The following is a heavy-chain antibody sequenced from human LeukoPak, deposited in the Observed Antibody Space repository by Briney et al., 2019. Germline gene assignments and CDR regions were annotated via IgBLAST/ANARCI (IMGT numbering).Heavy chain of an antibody. CDR3: ARRQGYSSSGRSYNWFDP. CDR2: IYYSGST. Sequence: SETLSLTCTVSGGSISSYYWSWIRQPPGKGLEWIGYIYYSGSTNYNPSLKSRVTISVDTSKNQFSLKLSSVTAADTAVYYCARRQGYSSSGRSYNWFDPWGQGTLVTVSS. CDR1: GGSISSYY. D-gene: IGHD6-13*01. J-gene: IGHJ5*02. V-gene: IGHV4-59*01.